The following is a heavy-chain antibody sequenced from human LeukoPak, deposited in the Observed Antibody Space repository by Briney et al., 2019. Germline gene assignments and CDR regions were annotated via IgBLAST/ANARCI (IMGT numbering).Heavy chain of an antibody. Sequence: SVKISCKASGGTFSSYAISWVRQAPGQGLEWMGRIIPIFGTANYAQKFQGRVTITTDESTSTAYMELSSLRSEDTAVYYCAEMRKGGSLDYWGQGTLVTVSS. CDR3: AEMRKGGSLDY. CDR2: IIPIFGTA. V-gene: IGHV1-69*05. J-gene: IGHJ4*02. CDR1: GGTFSSYA. D-gene: IGHD2-15*01.